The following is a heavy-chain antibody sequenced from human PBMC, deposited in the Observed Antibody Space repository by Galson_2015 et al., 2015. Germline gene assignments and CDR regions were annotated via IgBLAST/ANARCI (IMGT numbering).Heavy chain of an antibody. CDR3: ARDRTDIVVVVAAKLYYYYGMDV. V-gene: IGHV6-1*01. CDR1: GDSVSSNSAA. D-gene: IGHD2-15*01. CDR2: TYYRSKWYN. J-gene: IGHJ6*02. Sequence: CAISGDSVSSNSAAWNWIRQSPSRGLEWLGRTYYRSKWYNDYAVSVKSRITINPDTSKNQFSLQLNSVTPEDTAVYYCARDRTDIVVVVAAKLYYYYGMDVWGQGTTVTVSS.